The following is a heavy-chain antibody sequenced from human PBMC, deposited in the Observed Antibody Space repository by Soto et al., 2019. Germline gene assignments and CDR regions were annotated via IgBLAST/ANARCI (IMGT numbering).Heavy chain of an antibody. CDR2: IFYGGST. J-gene: IGHJ5*02. Sequence: PSETLSLTCNVSGGSINGYYWRWIRQHPGKGLEWIGYIFYGGSTYYNPSLKSRVAISIDTSKNQFSLRLRSVTAADTAVYYCAGEYYHVLPAHHLFDPWGQGTPVTVSS. D-gene: IGHD3-9*01. CDR3: AGEYYHVLPAHHLFDP. CDR1: GGSINGYY. V-gene: IGHV4-59*06.